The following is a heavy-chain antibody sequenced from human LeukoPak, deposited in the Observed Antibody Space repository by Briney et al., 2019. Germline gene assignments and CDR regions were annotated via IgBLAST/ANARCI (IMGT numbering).Heavy chain of an antibody. CDR1: GFTFSSYW. J-gene: IGHJ4*02. D-gene: IGHD1-1*01. Sequence: GGSLRLSCAASGFTFSSYWMSWVRQAPGKGREWVANIKQDGREKYYVDSVKGRFTISRDNAKNSLYLQMNSLRAEDTAVYYCARDHEEGVSGTTLIRGSNFDYWGQGTLVTVSS. CDR3: ARDHEEGVSGTTLIRGSNFDY. CDR2: IKQDGREK. V-gene: IGHV3-7*01.